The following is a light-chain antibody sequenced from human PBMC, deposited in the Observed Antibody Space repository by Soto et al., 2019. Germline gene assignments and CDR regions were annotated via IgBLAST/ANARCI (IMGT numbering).Light chain of an antibody. Sequence: QAVVTQEPSLTVSPGGTVTLTCGSSTGPVTSGHYPYWFQQKPGQAPRTLIYDASNKHSWTPARFSGSLLGGKAALTLSGAQPEDEAVYYCFLTYSGDYGALRVFGGGTKLTVL. CDR1: TGPVTSGHY. CDR3: FLTYSGDYGALRV. V-gene: IGLV7-46*01. CDR2: DAS. J-gene: IGLJ3*02.